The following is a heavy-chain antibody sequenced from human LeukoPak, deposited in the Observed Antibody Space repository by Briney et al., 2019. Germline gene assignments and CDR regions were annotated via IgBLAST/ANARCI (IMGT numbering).Heavy chain of an antibody. V-gene: IGHV3-33*01. CDR3: ARDSSTIVDY. D-gene: IGHD2-2*01. J-gene: IGHJ4*02. CDR2: IWYDGSNK. Sequence: GGSLRLSCAAPGFTFSSYGMHWVRQAPAKGLEWVAAIWYDGSNKYYADSVKGRFTISRDNSKNTLYLQMNSRRAEDTAVYYCARDSSTIVDYWGQGTLVTVSS. CDR1: GFTFSSYG.